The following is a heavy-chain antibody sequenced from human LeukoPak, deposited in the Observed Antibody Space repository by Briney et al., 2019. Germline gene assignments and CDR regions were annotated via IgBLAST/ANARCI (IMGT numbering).Heavy chain of an antibody. CDR1: GFTFSDYY. D-gene: IGHD3-10*01. Sequence: GGSLRLSCAASGFTFSDYYMSWIRQAPGKGLEWVSYISSSGSTIYYADSVKGRFTISRDNAKNSLYLQMNSLRAEDTAVYYCASSYYYGSGSPSAYVYWGQGTLVTVSS. J-gene: IGHJ4*02. CDR2: ISSSGSTI. V-gene: IGHV3-11*01. CDR3: ASSYYYGSGSPSAYVY.